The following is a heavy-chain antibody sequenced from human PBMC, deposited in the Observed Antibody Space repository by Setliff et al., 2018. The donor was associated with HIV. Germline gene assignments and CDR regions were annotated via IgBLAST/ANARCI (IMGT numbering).Heavy chain of an antibody. CDR1: GGSISSGANY. J-gene: IGHJ3*01. Sequence: PSETLSLTCTVSGGSISSGANYWSWIRQHPGKGLEWIGYIYYSGSTYYNPSLKSRVTISIDTSKNQFSLKLTSVTATDTAVYYCARWGEPALKAFDVWGRGTMVTVSS. CDR2: IYYSGST. CDR3: ARWGEPALKAFDV. V-gene: IGHV4-30-4*08. D-gene: IGHD3-16*01.